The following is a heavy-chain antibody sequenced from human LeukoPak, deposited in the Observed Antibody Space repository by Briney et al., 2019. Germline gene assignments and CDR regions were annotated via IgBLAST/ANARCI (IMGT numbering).Heavy chain of an antibody. CDR1: AGSINPYY. D-gene: IGHD5-18*01. CDR3: ARDQGYTYGQTHYFDF. J-gene: IGHJ4*02. Sequence: PSETLSLTCTVSAGSINPYYWSWIRQSADTGLEWIGRIYASGTTKYNPSLQSRVTMSVDLSKNQFSLNLASVTAADTAVYYCARDQGYTYGQTHYFDFWGQGLLVTVS. CDR2: IYASGTT. V-gene: IGHV4-4*07.